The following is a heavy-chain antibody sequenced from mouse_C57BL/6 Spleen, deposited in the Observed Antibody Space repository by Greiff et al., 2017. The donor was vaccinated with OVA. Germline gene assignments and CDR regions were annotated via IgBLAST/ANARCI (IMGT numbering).Heavy chain of an antibody. CDR2: IDPSDSET. Sequence: QVQLQQPGAELVRPGSSVKLSCKASGYTFTSYWMHWVKQRPIQGLEWIGNIDPSDSETHYNQKFKDKATLTVDKSSSTAYMQLSSLTSEDSAVYYCARIDLAQYYFDYWGQGTTLTVSS. V-gene: IGHV1-52*01. J-gene: IGHJ2*01. CDR3: ARIDLAQYYFDY. CDR1: GYTFTSYW.